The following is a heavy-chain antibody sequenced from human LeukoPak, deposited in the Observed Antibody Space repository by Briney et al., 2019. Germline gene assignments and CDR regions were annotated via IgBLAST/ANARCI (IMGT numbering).Heavy chain of an antibody. Sequence: PSETLSLTCKVSGASVSTSPYYWTWIRQPAGKGLEWIGRIFNIGPANYNPSFKSRVTISRDTSKNDFSLNLNSVTAADTAVYYCAASWNDERCFDPWGQGTLVIVSS. CDR1: GASVSTSPYY. J-gene: IGHJ5*02. CDR2: IFNIGPA. CDR3: AASWNDERCFDP. D-gene: IGHD1-1*01. V-gene: IGHV4-61*10.